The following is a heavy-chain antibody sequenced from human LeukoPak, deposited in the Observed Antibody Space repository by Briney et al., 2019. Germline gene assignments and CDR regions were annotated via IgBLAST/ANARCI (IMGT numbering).Heavy chain of an antibody. V-gene: IGHV4-30-2*01. CDR3: ARASYYYDSSGYYLGAFDI. CDR1: GGSISSGGYS. D-gene: IGHD3-22*01. Sequence: PSQTLSLTCAVSGGSISSGGYSWSWIRQPPGKGLEWIGYIYHSGSTYYNPSLKSRVTISVDRSKNQFSLKLSSVTAADTAVYYCARASYYYDSSGYYLGAFDIRGQGTMVTVSS. J-gene: IGHJ3*02. CDR2: IYHSGST.